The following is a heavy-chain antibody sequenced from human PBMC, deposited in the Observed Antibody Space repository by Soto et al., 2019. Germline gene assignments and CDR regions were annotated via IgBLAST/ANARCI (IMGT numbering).Heavy chain of an antibody. CDR2: IYSNGDT. J-gene: IGHJ6*02. CDR1: SDSMNSGGYY. Sequence: QVQLQESGPGLVKPSQTLSLTCSVSSDSMNSGGYYWSWIRQHPGKGLEWIGYIYSNGDTYYNPSLKSRVTISVDTSKNQFSLNLTSVTAADTAVYYCARRGGSSSSYYYYAMDVWGQGTTVTVSS. CDR3: ARRGGSSSSYYYYAMDV. V-gene: IGHV4-31*03. D-gene: IGHD6-6*01.